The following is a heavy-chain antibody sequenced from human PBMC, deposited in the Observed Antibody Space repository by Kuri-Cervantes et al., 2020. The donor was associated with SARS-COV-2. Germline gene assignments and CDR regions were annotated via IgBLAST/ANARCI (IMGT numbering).Heavy chain of an antibody. Sequence: GSLRLSCTVSGGSISSSSYYWGWIRQPPGKGLEWIGEINHSGSTNYNPSLKSRVTISVDTSKNQFSLKLSSVTAADTAVYYCARGVGSTPAAKPVGYFDYWGQGTLVTVSS. J-gene: IGHJ4*02. D-gene: IGHD2-2*02. CDR3: ARGVGSTPAAKPVGYFDY. CDR2: INHSGST. CDR1: GGSISSSSYY. V-gene: IGHV4-39*07.